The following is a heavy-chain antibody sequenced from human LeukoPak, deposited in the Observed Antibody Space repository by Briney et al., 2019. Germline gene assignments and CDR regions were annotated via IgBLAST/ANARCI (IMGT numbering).Heavy chain of an antibody. D-gene: IGHD3-10*01. V-gene: IGHV3-23*01. CDR2: IRGSGGNT. J-gene: IGHJ4*02. Sequence: GGSLRLSCAASGFTFSSYAMSWVRQAPGKGLEGVSAIRGSGGNTYYADSVNGRFTFSRDNSMNTLYLQMNSLRAEDTAVYYCAKEPLWFGESLDYWGQGTLVTVSS. CDR3: AKEPLWFGESLDY. CDR1: GFTFSSYA.